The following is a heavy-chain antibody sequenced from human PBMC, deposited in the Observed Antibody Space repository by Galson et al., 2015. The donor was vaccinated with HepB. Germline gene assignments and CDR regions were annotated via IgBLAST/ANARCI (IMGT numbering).Heavy chain of an antibody. CDR2: IIPLFGAA. CDR3: ARSGGGLGLTPDY. Sequence: SVKVSCKAAAGTSSTYAISWVRQAPGQGLEWMGGIIPLFGAANYAQNLKGRLTLVADTSTDTVYMELTSLRFEDTAVYYCARSGGGLGLTPDYWGQGTLVTVSS. D-gene: IGHD1-14*01. J-gene: IGHJ4*02. CDR1: AGTSSTYA. V-gene: IGHV1-69*06.